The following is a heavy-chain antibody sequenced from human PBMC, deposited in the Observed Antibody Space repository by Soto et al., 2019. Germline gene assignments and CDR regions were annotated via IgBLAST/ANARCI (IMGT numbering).Heavy chain of an antibody. CDR3: AHRVLRTVFGLVTTTAIYFDF. Sequence: QITLNESGPTVVRPTETLTLTCRFSGFSLTTSGVGVGWIRQSPGKAPKWLALIYWDDDKRYSASLKSRLTLTKDTSKNQVVLTVSDLDPTDTATYYCAHRVLRTVFGLVTTTAIYFDFWGQGTPVAVSS. CDR2: IYWDDDK. J-gene: IGHJ4*02. CDR1: GFSLTTSGVG. V-gene: IGHV2-5*02. D-gene: IGHD3-3*01.